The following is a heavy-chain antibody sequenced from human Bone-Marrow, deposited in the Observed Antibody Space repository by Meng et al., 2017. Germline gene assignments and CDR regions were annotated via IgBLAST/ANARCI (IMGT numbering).Heavy chain of an antibody. D-gene: IGHD6-13*01. J-gene: IGHJ4*02. CDR1: GFNFSSYA. CDR2: ISYDGSNK. Sequence: GESLKISCASSGFNFSSYAMHWVRQAPGKGLEWVAVISYDGSNKYYADSVKGRFTISRDNSKNTLYLQMNSRRAEDTTVYYCAKNPSTGYSSSWGFDYWGQGTLVTVSS. CDR3: AKNPSTGYSSSWGFDY. V-gene: IGHV3-30*04.